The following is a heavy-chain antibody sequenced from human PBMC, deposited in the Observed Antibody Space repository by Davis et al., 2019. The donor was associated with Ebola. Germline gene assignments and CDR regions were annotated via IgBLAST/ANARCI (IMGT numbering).Heavy chain of an antibody. Sequence: PGGSLRLSCAASGFTFSGSAMPWVRQASGKGLEWVGRIRSKAKSYATAYAASVKGRFTISRDDSKNTAYLQMNSLKTEDTAVYYCTLGCSSTSCPEDYWGQGTLVTVSS. CDR3: TLGCSSTSCPEDY. CDR2: IRSKAKSYAT. CDR1: GFTFSGSA. J-gene: IGHJ4*02. D-gene: IGHD2-2*01. V-gene: IGHV3-73*01.